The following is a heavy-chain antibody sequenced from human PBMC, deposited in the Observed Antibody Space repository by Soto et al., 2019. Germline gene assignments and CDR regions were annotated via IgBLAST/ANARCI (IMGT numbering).Heavy chain of an antibody. CDR3: ARIPYCTNGVCSWGPYYYYYYMDV. CDR2: ISAYNGNT. CDR1: GYTFTSYG. J-gene: IGHJ6*03. D-gene: IGHD2-8*01. Sequence: ASVKVSCKASGYTFTSYGISWVRQAPGQGLEWMGWISAYNGNTNYAQKLQGRVTMTTDTSTSTAYMELRSLRSDDTAVYYCARIPYCTNGVCSWGPYYYYYYMDVWGKGTTVTVSS. V-gene: IGHV1-18*01.